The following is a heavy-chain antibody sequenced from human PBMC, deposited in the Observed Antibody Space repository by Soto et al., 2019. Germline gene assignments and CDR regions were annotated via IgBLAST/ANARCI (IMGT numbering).Heavy chain of an antibody. CDR1: GFTFSYYW. Sequence: EVQLVESGGGLVRPGGSLRLSCAASGFTFSYYWMHWVRQAPGKGLVWVSRIHSDGSSTTYADFVKGRFIISRDNARNTVDLQMNSVRVEDAAVYSCASGDRGAFDLWGQGTVVTVSS. D-gene: IGHD3-10*01. J-gene: IGHJ3*01. CDR2: IHSDGSST. V-gene: IGHV3-74*01. CDR3: ASGDRGAFDL.